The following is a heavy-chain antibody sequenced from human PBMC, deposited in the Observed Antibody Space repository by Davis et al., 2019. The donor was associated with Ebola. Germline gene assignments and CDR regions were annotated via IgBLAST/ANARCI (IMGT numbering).Heavy chain of an antibody. D-gene: IGHD1-1*01. Sequence: GESLKTPCAASGFTFSSYGMHWVRQAPSKGPEWVAVIWYDGSNKYYADSVKGRFTISRDNSKNTLYLQMNSLRAEDTAVYYWARAQFPTTSDHWGQGTLVTVSS. CDR3: ARAQFPTTSDH. J-gene: IGHJ4*02. CDR1: GFTFSSYG. V-gene: IGHV3-33*01. CDR2: IWYDGSNK.